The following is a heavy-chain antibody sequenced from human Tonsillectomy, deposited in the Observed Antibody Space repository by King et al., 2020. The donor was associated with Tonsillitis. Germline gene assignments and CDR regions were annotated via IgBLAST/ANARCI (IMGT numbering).Heavy chain of an antibody. D-gene: IGHD1-26*01. Sequence: VQLVESGGGVVQPGRSLRLSCAASGFTFRSYAMHWVRQAPGKGLEWVAVISYDGSNKYYSDSVKGRFTISRDNSKNTLYLQMNSLRAEDTAVYYCARDFAHYSGTYYFDYWGQGTLVTVSS. CDR1: GFTFRSYA. V-gene: IGHV3-30-3*01. CDR3: ARDFAHYSGTYYFDY. CDR2: ISYDGSNK. J-gene: IGHJ4*02.